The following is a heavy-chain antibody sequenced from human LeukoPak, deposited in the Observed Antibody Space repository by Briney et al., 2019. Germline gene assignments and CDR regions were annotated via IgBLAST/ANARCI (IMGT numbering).Heavy chain of an antibody. D-gene: IGHD2-2*01. CDR1: GFTFSNAW. V-gene: IGHV3-15*07. CDR2: IKSKTDGWTT. CDR3: TNGLSTSCYRCDY. J-gene: IGHJ4*02. Sequence: PGGSLRLSCAASGFTFSNAWMNWVRHAPGKGLEWVGRIKSKTDGWTTDYAAPVKGRCTISRDDSKSTLYLQMNSLKTEYTAVYYCTNGLSTSCYRCDYWGQGTLVTVSS.